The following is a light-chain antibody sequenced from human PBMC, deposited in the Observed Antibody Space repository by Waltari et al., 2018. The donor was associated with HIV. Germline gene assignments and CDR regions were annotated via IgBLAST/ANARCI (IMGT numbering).Light chain of an antibody. Sequence: QSVLTQPPSVSGAPGQRVPISCSGSSSNIGAGFDVHWYQHLPRTAPKLLIINNFNRPSGVPDRFSGSKSGTSASLAITGLQAEDEADYYCQSYDSTLTGVFGGGTKLTVL. V-gene: IGLV1-40*01. CDR2: NNF. CDR1: SSNIGAGFD. J-gene: IGLJ3*02. CDR3: QSYDSTLTGV.